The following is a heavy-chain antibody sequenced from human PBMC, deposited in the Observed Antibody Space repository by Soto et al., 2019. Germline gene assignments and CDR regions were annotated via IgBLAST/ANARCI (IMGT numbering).Heavy chain of an antibody. CDR3: ARDGHIVVVPAAADY. Sequence: QVQLVQSGAEVKKPGASVKVSCKASGYTFTSYYMHWVRQAPGQGLEWMGIINPSGGSTSYAQKFQGRVTMTRDTSTSTVYMELSSLRSEDTAVYYCARDGHIVVVPAAADYWGQGTLVTVSS. CDR2: INPSGGST. V-gene: IGHV1-46*03. CDR1: GYTFTSYY. D-gene: IGHD2-2*01. J-gene: IGHJ4*02.